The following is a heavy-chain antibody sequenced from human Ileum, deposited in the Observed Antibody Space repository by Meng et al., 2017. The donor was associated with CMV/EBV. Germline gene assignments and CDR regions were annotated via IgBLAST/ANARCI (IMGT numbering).Heavy chain of an antibody. J-gene: IGHJ4*02. V-gene: IGHV4-30-4*08. D-gene: IGHD2-15*01. CDR3: VRQVVAASFDY. Sequence: QVQLPESGPGLLKPSQTLSLTCTAPGGSITSGNYYWSWIRQPPGRGLEWIGYIYYSGSPYYKPSLKSRVTISLDTSKNQFSLNLRPVTATDSAVYYCVRQVVAASFDYWGQGALVTVSS. CDR2: IYYSGSP. CDR1: GGSITSGNYY.